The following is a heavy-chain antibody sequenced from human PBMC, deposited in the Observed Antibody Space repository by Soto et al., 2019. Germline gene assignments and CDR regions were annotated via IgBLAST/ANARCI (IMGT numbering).Heavy chain of an antibody. Sequence: QVQLVQSGAEVRQPASSVKVSCKTSGGTFSSYAISWVRQAPGQGLEWMGGIVPIVDTSTYAQKFQGRVTITADESTRTAYMELSSLRSHDTAISYCVRVVAIPGYPDNWGQGTLVTVSS. CDR1: GGTFSSYA. J-gene: IGHJ4*02. V-gene: IGHV1-69*12. D-gene: IGHD5-12*01. CDR3: VRVVAIPGYPDN. CDR2: IVPIVDTS.